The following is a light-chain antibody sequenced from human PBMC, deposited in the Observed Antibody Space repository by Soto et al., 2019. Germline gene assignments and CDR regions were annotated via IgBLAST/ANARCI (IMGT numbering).Light chain of an antibody. CDR2: GNS. J-gene: IGLJ2*01. CDR1: SSNIGAGYD. V-gene: IGLV1-40*01. Sequence: QLVLTQPPSVSGAPGQRVTISCTGSSSNIGAGYDVHWYQQLPGTAPKLLIYGNSNRPSGVPDRFSGSKSGTSASLAITGLQAGDGADYYCQSYDSSLSRGVFGGGTKLTVL. CDR3: QSYDSSLSRGV.